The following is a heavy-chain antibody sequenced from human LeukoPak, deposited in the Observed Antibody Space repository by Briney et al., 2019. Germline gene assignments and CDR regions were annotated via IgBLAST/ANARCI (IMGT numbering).Heavy chain of an antibody. V-gene: IGHV1-2*02. CDR2: INPNSGGT. J-gene: IGHJ6*02. CDR3: ARDSQERGYCSGGSCYSNYYYGMDV. D-gene: IGHD2-15*01. Sequence: ASVKVSCKASGYTFTGYYIYWVRQSPGQRLEWMGWINPNSGGTNYAQKFQGRVTMTRDTSISTAYMELSRLTSDDTAVYYCARDSQERGYCSGGSCYSNYYYGMDVWGQGTTVTVSS. CDR1: GYTFTGYY.